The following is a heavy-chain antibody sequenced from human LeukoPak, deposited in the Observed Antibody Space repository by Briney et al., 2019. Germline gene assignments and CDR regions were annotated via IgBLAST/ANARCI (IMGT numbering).Heavy chain of an antibody. CDR3: ARQRGLLWFGEMDARRPFDI. Sequence: PSETLSLTRAVYGGSLSGYYWSWIRQPPGKGLEWIGEINHSGSTNYNPSLKSRVTISVDTSKNQFSLKLSSLTAADTAVYYCARQRGLLWFGEMDARRPFDIWDQGTMVTVSS. J-gene: IGHJ3*02. CDR2: INHSGST. D-gene: IGHD3-10*01. CDR1: GGSLSGYY. V-gene: IGHV4-34*01.